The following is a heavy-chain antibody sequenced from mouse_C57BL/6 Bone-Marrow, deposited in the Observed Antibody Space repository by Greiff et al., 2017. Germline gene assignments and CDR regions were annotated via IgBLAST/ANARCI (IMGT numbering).Heavy chain of an antibody. CDR1: GFTFTSYW. CDR2: IHPNSGST. Sequence: QVQLQQPGAELVKPGASVKLSCKASGFTFTSYWMHWVKQRPGQGLEWIGMIHPNSGSTNYNEKFKSKATLTVDKSSSTAYLQLSSLTSEDSGIDYCAREEVVRSRGGYWGQGTTLTVSS. D-gene: IGHD1-1*02. CDR3: AREEVVRSRGGY. J-gene: IGHJ2*01. V-gene: IGHV1-64*01.